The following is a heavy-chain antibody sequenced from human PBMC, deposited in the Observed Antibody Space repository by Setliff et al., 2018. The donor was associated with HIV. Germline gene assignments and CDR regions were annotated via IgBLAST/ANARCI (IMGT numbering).Heavy chain of an antibody. J-gene: IGHJ3*02. CDR2: LYTGGDS. CDR1: GFSFSTYA. Sequence: GGSLRLSCAASGFSFSTYAMTWVRQAPGKGLEWVSVLYTGGDSYYADSVKGRFTISRDNSKNTLYLQMNSLRVEDTAVYYCARDASPDLSAFDIWGQGTRVTVSS. CDR3: ARDASPDLSAFDI. V-gene: IGHV3-53*01.